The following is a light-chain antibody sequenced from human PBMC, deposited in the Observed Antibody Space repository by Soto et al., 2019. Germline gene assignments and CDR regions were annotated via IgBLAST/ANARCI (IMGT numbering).Light chain of an antibody. CDR2: KAS. CDR1: KNISSW. Sequence: DIQITQSPSTLSASVGDRVTITCRASKNISSWLAWYQQKPGKAPKLLIYKASSLESGVPSRFSGSGSGTEFTLTISSLQPDDFATYYCQQYNSYPWTFGQGTKVDIK. CDR3: QQYNSYPWT. J-gene: IGKJ1*01. V-gene: IGKV1-5*03.